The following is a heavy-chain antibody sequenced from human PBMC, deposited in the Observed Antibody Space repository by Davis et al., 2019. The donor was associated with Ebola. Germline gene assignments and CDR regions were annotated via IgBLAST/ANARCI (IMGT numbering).Heavy chain of an antibody. D-gene: IGHD1-14*01. CDR1: GFNFSSYG. CDR3: ARGYGTLSY. Sequence: PGGSLRLSCAASGFNFSSYGMHWVRRAPGKGLEWVAVIWYDGSNKYYADSVKGRFTISRDNSKNTLYLQMNSLRAEDTAVYYCARGYGTLSYWGQGTLVTVSS. V-gene: IGHV3-33*01. CDR2: IWYDGSNK. J-gene: IGHJ4*02.